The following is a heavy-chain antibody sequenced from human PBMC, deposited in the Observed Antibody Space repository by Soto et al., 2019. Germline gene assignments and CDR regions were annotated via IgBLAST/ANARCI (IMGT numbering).Heavy chain of an antibody. CDR2: IKSKTDGGTT. CDR1: GFTFSNAW. V-gene: IGHV3-15*01. Sequence: GGSLRLSCAASGFTFSNAWMSWVRQAPGKGLEWVGRIKSKTDGGTTDYAAPVKGRFTISRDDSKNTLYLQMNSLKTEDTAVYYCTTIPRYCSSTSCSSPYYYYYGMDVWGQGTAGTVSS. D-gene: IGHD2-2*01. CDR3: TTIPRYCSSTSCSSPYYYYYGMDV. J-gene: IGHJ6*02.